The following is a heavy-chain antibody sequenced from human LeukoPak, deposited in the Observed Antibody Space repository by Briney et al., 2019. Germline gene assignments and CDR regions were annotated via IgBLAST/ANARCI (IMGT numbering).Heavy chain of an antibody. D-gene: IGHD3-22*01. CDR2: IYYSGST. CDR3: ARHVRGVVITTSFDY. J-gene: IGHJ4*02. V-gene: IGHV4-39*01. CDR1: GGSISSSSYF. Sequence: SETLSLTCSVSGGSISSSSYFWGWIRQPPGKGLEWIGSIYYSGSTYYNPSLKSRVTISVDTSKNQFSLKLSSVTAAGTAVYYCARHVRGVVITTSFDYWGQGTLVTVSS.